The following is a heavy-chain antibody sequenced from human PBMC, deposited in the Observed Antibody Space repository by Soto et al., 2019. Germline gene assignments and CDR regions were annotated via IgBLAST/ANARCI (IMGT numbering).Heavy chain of an antibody. J-gene: IGHJ6*02. V-gene: IGHV1-18*04. Sequence: ASVKVSCKASGYTFTSYGISWVRQAPGQGLEWMGWISAYNGNTNYAQKLQGRVTMTTDTSTSTAYMELRSLRSDDTAVYYRATDSYSSSLEGGYGMDVWGQGTTVTVSS. D-gene: IGHD6-6*01. CDR1: GYTFTSYG. CDR2: ISAYNGNT. CDR3: ATDSYSSSLEGGYGMDV.